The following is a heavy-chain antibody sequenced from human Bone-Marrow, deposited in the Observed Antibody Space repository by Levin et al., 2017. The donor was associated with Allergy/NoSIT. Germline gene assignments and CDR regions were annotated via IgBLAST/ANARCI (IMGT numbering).Heavy chain of an antibody. D-gene: IGHD2-15*01. CDR3: ARGACASASCLDS. V-gene: IGHV3-74*01. Sequence: GESLKISCAASGFAFNTQWMHWVRQAPGKGLVWVAHINTDGSDTNYADSVKGRFTISRDNAKTVLFLQMNSLRADDTAVYYCARGACASASCLDSWGQGTLVTVSS. J-gene: IGHJ5*01. CDR2: INTDGSDT. CDR1: GFAFNTQW.